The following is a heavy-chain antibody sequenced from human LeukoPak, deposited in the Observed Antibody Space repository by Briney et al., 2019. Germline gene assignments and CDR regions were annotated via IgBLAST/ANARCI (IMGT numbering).Heavy chain of an antibody. J-gene: IGHJ3*02. CDR1: GFXFNRFW. D-gene: IGHD5-24*01. CDR2: INSDGSNT. CDR3: TRDYGMAGSTNAFDI. Sequence: GGSLRLSCAASGFXFNRFWIHWVRQVPGKGLEWVSRINSDGSNTTYADSVRGRLTTSRDNAKDTVYLQMNSLRPDDTAVYYCTRDYGMAGSTNAFDIWGQGTMVTVSS. V-gene: IGHV3-74*03.